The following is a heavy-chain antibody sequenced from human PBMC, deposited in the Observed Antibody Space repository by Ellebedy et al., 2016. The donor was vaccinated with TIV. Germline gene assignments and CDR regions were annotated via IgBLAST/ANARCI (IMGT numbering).Heavy chain of an antibody. J-gene: IGHJ4*02. D-gene: IGHD6-19*01. CDR1: GYTLTELS. CDR3: ARGSSGWMAIDY. V-gene: IGHV1-24*01. CDR2: FDPEDGET. Sequence: AASVKVSCKVTGYTLTELSMHWVRQAPGKGLEWMGGFDPEDGETIYAQKLQGRVTMTTDTSTSTAYMELRSLRSDDTAVYYCARGSSGWMAIDYWGQGTLVTVSS.